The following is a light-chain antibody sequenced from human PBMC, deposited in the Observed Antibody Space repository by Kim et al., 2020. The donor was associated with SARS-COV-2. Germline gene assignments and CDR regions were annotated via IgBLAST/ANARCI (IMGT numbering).Light chain of an antibody. CDR3: LQDYSYPYS. V-gene: IGKV1-6*01. J-gene: IGKJ2*03. CDR2: ALS. CDR1: QGFQNE. Sequence: SASLGDRVRISCRASQGFQNEFTLYQQKPGNAPKLLIYALSTSGSAVTSRFTGTGSGTEFTLTITSLQPEDFATYYCLQDYSYPYSFGQGTKLEI.